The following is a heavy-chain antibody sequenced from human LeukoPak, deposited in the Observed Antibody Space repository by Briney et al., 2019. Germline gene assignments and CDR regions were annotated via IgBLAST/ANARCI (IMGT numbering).Heavy chain of an antibody. CDR3: ARDTYYYDSSSSWDDTFDI. CDR1: GGSISSYY. J-gene: IGHJ3*02. V-gene: IGHV4-59*01. Sequence: SETLSLTCTVSGGSISSYYWSWIRQPPGKGLEWIGYIYYSGNTNSNPSLKSRVTISVDTSKNQFSLKLSSVTAADTAVYYCARDTYYYDSSSSWDDTFDIWGQGTMVTVSS. D-gene: IGHD3-22*01. CDR2: IYYSGNT.